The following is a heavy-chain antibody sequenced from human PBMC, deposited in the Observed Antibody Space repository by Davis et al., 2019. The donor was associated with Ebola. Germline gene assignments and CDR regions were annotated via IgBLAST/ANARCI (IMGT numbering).Heavy chain of an antibody. CDR3: AKPAAGTFDY. J-gene: IGHJ4*02. Sequence: GESLKISCAASGFTFSSYAMSWVRQAPGKGLEWVSAISGSGGSTYYADSVKGRFTISRDNSKNTLYLRMNSLRAEDTAVYYCAKPAAGTFDYWGQGTLVTVSS. D-gene: IGHD6-13*01. V-gene: IGHV3-23*01. CDR2: ISGSGGST. CDR1: GFTFSSYA.